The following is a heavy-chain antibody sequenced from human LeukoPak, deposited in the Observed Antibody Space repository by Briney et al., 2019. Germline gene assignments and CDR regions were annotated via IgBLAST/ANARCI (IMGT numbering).Heavy chain of an antibody. Sequence: PSETLSLTCTVSGGSISSSSYYWGWIRQPPGKGLEWIGSIYHSGSTYYNPSLKSRVTISVGTSKNQFSLKLSSVTAADTAVYYCAREYYDILTGYYDYWGQGTLVTVSS. V-gene: IGHV4-39*07. D-gene: IGHD3-9*01. CDR3: AREYYDILTGYYDY. J-gene: IGHJ4*02. CDR1: GGSISSSSYY. CDR2: IYHSGST.